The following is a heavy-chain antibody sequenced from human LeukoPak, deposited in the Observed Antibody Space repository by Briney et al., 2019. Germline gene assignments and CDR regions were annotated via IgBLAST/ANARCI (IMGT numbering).Heavy chain of an antibody. Sequence: GASVKVSCKASGYTFTGYYMHWVRQAPGQGLEWMGWINPNSGGTNYAQKFQGRVTMTRDTSISTAYMELSRLRSDDTAVYYCARGVSYYDSSGYHYGYFDYWGQGTLVTVSS. CDR3: ARGVSYYDSSGYHYGYFDY. V-gene: IGHV1-2*02. J-gene: IGHJ4*02. D-gene: IGHD3-22*01. CDR2: INPNSGGT. CDR1: GYTFTGYY.